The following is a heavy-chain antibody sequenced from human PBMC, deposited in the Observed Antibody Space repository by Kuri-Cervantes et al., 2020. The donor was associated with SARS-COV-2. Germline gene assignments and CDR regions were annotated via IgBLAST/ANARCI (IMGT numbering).Heavy chain of an antibody. Sequence: ASVKVSCKASGYTFTSYGISWVRQAPGQGLEWMGWISAYNGNTNYAQKLQGRVTMTTDTSTSTAYMELRSLRSDDTAVYYCARVPKIGHCSSTSCSGHAFDIWGQGTMVTVSS. V-gene: IGHV1-18*01. CDR1: GYTFTSYG. D-gene: IGHD2-2*01. CDR3: ARVPKIGHCSSTSCSGHAFDI. CDR2: ISAYNGNT. J-gene: IGHJ3*02.